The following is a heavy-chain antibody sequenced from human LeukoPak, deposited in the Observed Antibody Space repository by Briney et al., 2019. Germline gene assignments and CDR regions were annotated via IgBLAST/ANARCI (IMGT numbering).Heavy chain of an antibody. CDR3: ARTYSGWYGYYFDY. Sequence: SETLSLTCTVSGGSIRSYYWSWIRQPPGKGLEWIGEINHSGSTNYNPSLKSRVTISVDTSKNQFSLKLSSVTAADTAVYYCARTYSGWYGYYFDYWGQGTLVTVSS. CDR1: GGSIRSYY. V-gene: IGHV4-34*01. CDR2: INHSGST. D-gene: IGHD6-19*01. J-gene: IGHJ4*02.